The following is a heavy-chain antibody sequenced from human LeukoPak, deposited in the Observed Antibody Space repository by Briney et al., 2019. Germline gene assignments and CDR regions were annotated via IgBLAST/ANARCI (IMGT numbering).Heavy chain of an antibody. CDR3: ARNGGSYSFDY. V-gene: IGHV4-61*01. CDR2: IYYSGST. Sequence: PSETLSLTCAVSGYSISSGYYWSWIRQPPGEGLEWIGYIYYSGSTNYNPSFKSRVTISVDTSKNQFSLKLSSVTAADTAVYYCARNGGSYSFDYWGQGTLVTVSS. D-gene: IGHD1-26*01. J-gene: IGHJ4*02. CDR1: GYSISSGYY.